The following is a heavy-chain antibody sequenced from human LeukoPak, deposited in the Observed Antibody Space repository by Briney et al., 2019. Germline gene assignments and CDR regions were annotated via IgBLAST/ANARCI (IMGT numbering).Heavy chain of an antibody. CDR3: VRDRDTSGWLY. CDR1: GFTFTSYA. Sequence: GGSLRLSCAASGFTFTSYAFHWVRQAPGKGLEWVTVISQDDKNRYYADSVKGRFTISRDNSKNTVYLQMNSLRVEDTAVYFCVRDRDTSGWLYWGQGTLVTVSS. J-gene: IGHJ4*02. CDR2: ISQDDKNR. D-gene: IGHD6-19*01. V-gene: IGHV3-30*04.